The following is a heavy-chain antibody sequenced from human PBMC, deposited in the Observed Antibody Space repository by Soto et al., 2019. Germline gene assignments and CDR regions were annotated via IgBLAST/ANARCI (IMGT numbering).Heavy chain of an antibody. V-gene: IGHV1-3*01. CDR3: ARVYSGSYSDY. CDR2: INAGNGNT. J-gene: IGHJ4*02. D-gene: IGHD1-26*01. Sequence: ASVKVSCKASGYTFTNYAMHWVRQAPGQRLEWMGWINAGNGNTKYSQKFQGRVTITRDTSASTAYMELSSLRSEDTAVYYCARVYSGSYSDYWGQGTLVTVSS. CDR1: GYTFTNYA.